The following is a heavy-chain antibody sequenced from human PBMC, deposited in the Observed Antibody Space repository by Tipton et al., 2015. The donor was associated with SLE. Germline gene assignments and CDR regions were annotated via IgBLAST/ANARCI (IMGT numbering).Heavy chain of an antibody. CDR2: FFYSESTY. CDR3: ARETLTGTITF. Sequence: TLSLTCTVSGGAISSGTYYWGWIRQPPGKGLEWIGSFFYSESTYYYNPSLKSRITMFLDTSKNQFSLSLSSVTAADTAMYYCARETLTGTITFWGQGTLVTVSS. J-gene: IGHJ1*01. CDR1: GGAISSGTYY. V-gene: IGHV4-39*07. D-gene: IGHD1-7*01.